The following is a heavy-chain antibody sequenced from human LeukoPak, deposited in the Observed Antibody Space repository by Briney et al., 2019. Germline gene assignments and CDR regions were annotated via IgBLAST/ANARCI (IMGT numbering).Heavy chain of an antibody. D-gene: IGHD6-19*01. CDR2: IYSGGST. CDR1: GFTVSSNY. J-gene: IGHJ4*02. Sequence: PGGSLRLSCAASGFTVSSNYMSWARQAPGKGLVWVSAIYSGGSTYYADSVMARFTISRDNSKKTLYLLMNSLRAEDTAVYYCARSSGIGWYDYWGQGTLVTVSS. CDR3: ARSSGIGWYDY. V-gene: IGHV3-53*01.